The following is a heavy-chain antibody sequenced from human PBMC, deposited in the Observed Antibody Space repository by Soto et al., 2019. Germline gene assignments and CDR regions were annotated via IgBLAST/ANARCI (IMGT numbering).Heavy chain of an antibody. CDR1: GYPFGDYG. CDR3: AREGAYGDSDS. Sequence: QVQLMQSGPEVKKPGASVKVSCKASGYPFGDYGISWVRQAPGQGLEWVGWISGDNGNANYAQNLQDRVIMTIETSTNTAYMELRKLKSDDTAVYFCAREGAYGDSDSWGQGTLVTVSS. CDR2: ISGDNGNA. D-gene: IGHD4-17*01. J-gene: IGHJ4*02. V-gene: IGHV1-18*01.